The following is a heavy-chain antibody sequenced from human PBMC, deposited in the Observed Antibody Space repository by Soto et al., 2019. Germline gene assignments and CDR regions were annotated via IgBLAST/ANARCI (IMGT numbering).Heavy chain of an antibody. CDR3: ARDMGGSGYFYGMDV. Sequence: SETLSLTCAVSGGSISSGGYSWSWIRQPPGKGLEWIGYIYHSGSTNYNPSLKSRVTILVDRSKSQFSLKLRSVTAADTAVYYCARDMGGSGYFYGMDVWGQGTTVTVSS. CDR2: IYHSGST. CDR1: GGSISSGGYS. J-gene: IGHJ6*02. D-gene: IGHD3-22*01. V-gene: IGHV4-30-2*01.